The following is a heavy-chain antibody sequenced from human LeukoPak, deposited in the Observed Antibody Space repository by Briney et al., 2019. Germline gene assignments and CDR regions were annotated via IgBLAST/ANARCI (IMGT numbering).Heavy chain of an antibody. J-gene: IGHJ4*02. D-gene: IGHD3-16*02. CDR1: GFTFSSYA. V-gene: IGHV3-23*01. Sequence: PPGGSLRLSCAASGFTFSSYAMSWVRQAPGEGLDWVSAISGSGGSTYYADSVKGRFTISRDNSKNTLYLQMNSLRAEDTAVYYCAKIPMITFGGVIYYFDYWGQGTLVTVSS. CDR2: ISGSGGST. CDR3: AKIPMITFGGVIYYFDY.